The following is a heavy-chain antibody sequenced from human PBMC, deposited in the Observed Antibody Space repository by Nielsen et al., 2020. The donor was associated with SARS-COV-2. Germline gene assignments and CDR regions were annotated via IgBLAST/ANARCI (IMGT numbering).Heavy chain of an antibody. J-gene: IGHJ6*02. CDR1: GGTFSSYA. CDR3: ARDNSAWQTLGNYGLDV. V-gene: IGHV1-69*13. Sequence: SVKVSCKASGGTFSSYAISWVRQAPGQGLEWMGGIIPIFGTANYAQKFQGRVTITADESTSTAYMELSSLRSEDTAVYYCARDNSAWQTLGNYGLDVWGQGTTVIVAS. D-gene: IGHD6-19*01. CDR2: IIPIFGTA.